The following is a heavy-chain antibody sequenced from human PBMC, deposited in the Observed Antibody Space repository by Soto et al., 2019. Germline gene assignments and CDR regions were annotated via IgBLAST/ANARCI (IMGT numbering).Heavy chain of an antibody. J-gene: IGHJ6*04. Sequence: GGSLRLSCAASGFTFSSYGMHWVRQAPGKGLEWVAVISYDGSNKYYADSVKGRFTISRDNSKNTLYLQMNSLRAEDTAVYYCAKDDDGYCSGGSCSYYYYYYGMDVWGKGTTVTVSS. CDR1: GFTFSSYG. CDR3: AKDDDGYCSGGSCSYYYYYYGMDV. D-gene: IGHD2-15*01. CDR2: ISYDGSNK. V-gene: IGHV3-30*18.